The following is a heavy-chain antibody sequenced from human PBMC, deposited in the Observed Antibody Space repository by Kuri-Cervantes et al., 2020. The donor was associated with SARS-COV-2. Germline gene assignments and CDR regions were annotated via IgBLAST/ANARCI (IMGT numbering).Heavy chain of an antibody. V-gene: IGHV2-70*11. CDR3: ARTTYYYGPGSYQDDY. CDR1: GFSLSTSGMC. D-gene: IGHD3-10*01. CDR2: IDWDDDK. Sequence: SGPTLVKPTQTLTLTCTFSGFSLSTSGMCVSWIRQPPGKALEWLARIDWDDDKYYSTSLKTRLTISKDTSKNQVVLTMTNMDPVDTATYYCARTTYYYGPGSYQDDYWGQGTLVTVSS. J-gene: IGHJ4*02.